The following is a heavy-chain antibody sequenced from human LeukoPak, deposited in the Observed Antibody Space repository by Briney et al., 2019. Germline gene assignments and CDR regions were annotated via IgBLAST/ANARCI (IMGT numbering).Heavy chain of an antibody. CDR3: TKHITTDATTPFYYGMDV. CDR1: GFIFRNYA. V-gene: IGHV3-23*01. Sequence: PGGSLRLSCAASGFIFRNYAMTCVRQAPGKGLEWVSGISATGGTTYYADSVKGRFTISRDNGKNSLHLQMDSLRAEDTAVYYCTKHITTDATTPFYYGMDVWGQGTTVTVSS. J-gene: IGHJ6*02. D-gene: IGHD3-22*01. CDR2: ISATGGTT.